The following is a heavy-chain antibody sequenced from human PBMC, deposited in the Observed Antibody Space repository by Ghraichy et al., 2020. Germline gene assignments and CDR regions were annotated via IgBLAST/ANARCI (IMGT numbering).Heavy chain of an antibody. V-gene: IGHV3-23*01. CDR2: ISGSGGST. CDR1: GFTFSSYA. D-gene: IGHD6-19*01. Sequence: GESLNISCAASGFTFSSYAMSWVRQAPGKGLEWVSAISGSGGSTYYADSVKGRFTISRDNSKNTLYLQMNSLRAEDTAVYYCAKHIISGWYYFDYWGQGTLVTVSS. J-gene: IGHJ4*02. CDR3: AKHIISGWYYFDY.